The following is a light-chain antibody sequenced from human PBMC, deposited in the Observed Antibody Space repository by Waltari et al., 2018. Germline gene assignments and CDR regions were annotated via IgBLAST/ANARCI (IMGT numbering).Light chain of an antibody. J-gene: IGLJ2*01. CDR3: QTWGTGTHVV. CDR2: LNSDGSH. CDR1: SGHRNYA. Sequence: QLVVTQSPSASASLGASVKLTCTLSSGHRNYALAWPQQQPEKAPRYLMKLNSDGSHTKGDGIPDRFSGSSSGAERYLTISSLQSEDEADYYCQTWGTGTHVVFGGGTKLTVL. V-gene: IGLV4-69*01.